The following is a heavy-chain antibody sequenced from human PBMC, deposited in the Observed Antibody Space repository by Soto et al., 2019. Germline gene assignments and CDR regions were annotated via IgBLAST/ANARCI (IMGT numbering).Heavy chain of an antibody. D-gene: IGHD2-2*01. CDR1: GFTFGDYA. CDR3: TRDAGYCSSTSCYSYYGMDV. Sequence: GGSLRLSCTASGFTFGDYAMSWFRQAPGKGLEWVGFIGSKAYGGTTEYAASVKGRFTISRDDSKSIAYLQMNSLKTEDTAVYYCTRDAGYCSSTSCYSYYGMDVWGQGTTVTVSS. J-gene: IGHJ6*02. CDR2: IGSKAYGGTT. V-gene: IGHV3-49*03.